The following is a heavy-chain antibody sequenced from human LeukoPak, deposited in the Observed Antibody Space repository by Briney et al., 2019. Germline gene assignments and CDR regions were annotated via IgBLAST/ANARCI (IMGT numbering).Heavy chain of an antibody. Sequence: ASVTVSFKASGYTFTVYYMHWVRQAPGQGLEWMGWINPNSGGTNYAQKFQGRVTMTRDTSISTAYMELSRLRSDDTAVYYCARGGIYYDYVWGSYRPRSYYFDYWGQGTLVTVSS. D-gene: IGHD3-16*02. CDR3: ARGGIYYDYVWGSYRPRSYYFDY. CDR1: GYTFTVYY. V-gene: IGHV1-2*02. CDR2: INPNSGGT. J-gene: IGHJ4*02.